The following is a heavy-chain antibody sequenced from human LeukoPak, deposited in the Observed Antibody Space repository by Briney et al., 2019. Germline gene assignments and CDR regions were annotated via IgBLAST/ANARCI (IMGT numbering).Heavy chain of an antibody. CDR2: IQSAGNT. J-gene: IGHJ4*02. Sequence: GGSLRLSCSASGFDVSNHYLNWVRQAPGKGLEWVSMIQSAGNTYYADSVKGRFTISRDDSKNTLYLQMNSLRVEDTAIYYCAKGKHTVAGTGYWGQGTLVTVSS. D-gene: IGHD6-19*01. CDR1: GFDVSNHY. CDR3: AKGKHTVAGTGY. V-gene: IGHV3-53*01.